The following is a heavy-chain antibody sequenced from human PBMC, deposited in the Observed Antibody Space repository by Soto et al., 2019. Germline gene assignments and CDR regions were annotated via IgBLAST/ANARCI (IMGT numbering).Heavy chain of an antibody. J-gene: IGHJ5*02. D-gene: IGHD3-9*01. CDR3: ARDLNGHDILTGYYNWFDP. CDR1: GGSISSYY. Sequence: SETLSLTCTVSGGSISSYYWSWIRQPPGKGLEWIGYIYYSGSTNYNPSLKSRVTISVDTSKNQFSLKLSSVTAADTAVYYCARDLNGHDILTGYYNWFDPWGQGTLVTSPQ. CDR2: IYYSGST. V-gene: IGHV4-59*01.